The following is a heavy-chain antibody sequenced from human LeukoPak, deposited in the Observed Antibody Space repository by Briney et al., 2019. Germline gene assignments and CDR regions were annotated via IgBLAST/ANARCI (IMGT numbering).Heavy chain of an antibody. J-gene: IGHJ4*02. CDR2: INPNSGDT. D-gene: IGHD2-2*01. Sequence: GASVKVSCKASGYTFTGYHMHWVRQAPGQGLEWMGRINPNSGDTNYAQKFQGRVAMTRDTSISTAFMELTRLRSDDTAVYYCASDYCSSTSCLFDYWGQGTLVTVSS. CDR3: ASDYCSSTSCLFDY. V-gene: IGHV1-2*06. CDR1: GYTFTGYH.